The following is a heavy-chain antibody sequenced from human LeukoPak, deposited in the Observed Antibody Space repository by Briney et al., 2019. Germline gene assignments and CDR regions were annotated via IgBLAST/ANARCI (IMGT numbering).Heavy chain of an antibody. CDR3: ARGHYGMGV. CDR2: ISPTSSYT. J-gene: IGHJ6*02. CDR1: GFTFSDYY. Sequence: GGSLRLSCAASGFTFSDYYMSWIRQAPGKGLEWVSYISPTSSYTNYADSVKGQFTISSDNAENSLYLQMNSLRAEDTAVYYCARGHYGMGVWGQGTTVTVSS. V-gene: IGHV3-11*06.